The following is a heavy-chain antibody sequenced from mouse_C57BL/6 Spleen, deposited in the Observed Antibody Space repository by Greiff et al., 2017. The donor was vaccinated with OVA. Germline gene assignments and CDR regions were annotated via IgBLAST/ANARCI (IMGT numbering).Heavy chain of an antibody. Sequence: VQLQQPGAELVKPGASVTLSCKASGYTFTSYWMDWVKQRPGQGLEWIGNIYPSDSETPYNQKFKDKATLTVDKSSSTAYMQLSSLTSEDSAVYYCAREGSYYDDYWGQGTTLTVSS. CDR1: GYTFTSYW. J-gene: IGHJ2*01. D-gene: IGHD2-10*01. V-gene: IGHV1-61*01. CDR3: AREGSYYDDY. CDR2: IYPSDSET.